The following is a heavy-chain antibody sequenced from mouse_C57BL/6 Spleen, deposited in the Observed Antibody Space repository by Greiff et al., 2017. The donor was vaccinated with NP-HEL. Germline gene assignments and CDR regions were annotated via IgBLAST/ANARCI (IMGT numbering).Heavy chain of an antibody. CDR2: ISSGSITI. CDR3: VGGDAMDY. J-gene: IGHJ4*01. CDR1: GFTFSDYG. V-gene: IGHV5-17*01. Sequence: EVQGVESGGGLVKPGGSLKLSCAASGFTFSDYGMHWVRQAPEKGLEWVAYISSGSITIYYTDTVKGRFTISRDNAKNTLFLQMTSLRSEDTAMYYCVGGDAMDYWGQGTSVTVSS.